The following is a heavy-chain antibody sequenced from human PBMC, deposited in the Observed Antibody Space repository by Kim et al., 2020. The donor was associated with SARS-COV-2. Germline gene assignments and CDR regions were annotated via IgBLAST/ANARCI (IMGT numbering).Heavy chain of an antibody. Sequence: ASVKVSCKASGYTFTSYGISWVRQAPGQGLEWMGWISAYNGNTNYAQKLQGRVTMTTDTSPSTAYMELRSLRSDDTAVYYCARDFSGYDPFDYWGQGTRVTVSS. CDR2: ISAYNGNT. D-gene: IGHD5-12*01. J-gene: IGHJ4*02. CDR1: GYTFTSYG. V-gene: IGHV1-18*04. CDR3: ARDFSGYDPFDY.